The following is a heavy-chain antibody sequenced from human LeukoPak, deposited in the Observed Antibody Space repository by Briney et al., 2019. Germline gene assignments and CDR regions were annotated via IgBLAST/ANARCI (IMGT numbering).Heavy chain of an antibody. CDR3: ARALRTDILTTDY. Sequence: ASMKVSCKASGYTLTGHFVHWVRQAPGQGLEWMGWINPNSGGALHAQNFQGRVTMTRDTSISTAYMELSRLRSDDTAVYYCARALRTDILTTDYWGQGTLVTLSS. D-gene: IGHD3-9*01. CDR1: GYTLTGHF. V-gene: IGHV1-2*02. CDR2: INPNSGGA. J-gene: IGHJ4*02.